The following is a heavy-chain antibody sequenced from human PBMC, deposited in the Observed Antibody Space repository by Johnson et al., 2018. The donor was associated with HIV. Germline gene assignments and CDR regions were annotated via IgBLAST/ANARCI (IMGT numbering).Heavy chain of an antibody. CDR2: ISSSGSTI. D-gene: IGHD6-6*01. J-gene: IGHJ3*01. CDR1: GFTFGDYA. Sequence: QVQLVESGGGLVQPGRSLRLSCTASGFTFGDYAMSWIRQAPGKGLEWVSYISSSGSTIYYADSVKGRFTISRDNAKNSLYLQMNSLRAEDTAVYFCARVVPYAFDLWGQGTMVTVSS. V-gene: IGHV3-11*04. CDR3: ARVVPYAFDL.